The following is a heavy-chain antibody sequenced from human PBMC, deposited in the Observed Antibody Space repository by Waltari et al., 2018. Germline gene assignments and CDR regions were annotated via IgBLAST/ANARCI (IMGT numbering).Heavy chain of an antibody. CDR2: IDHSGST. CDR1: GSSIMRCYF. V-gene: IGHV4-38-2*02. Sequence: QVQLQESGPGLVKPSETLSLTCTVSGSSIMRCYFWGPVRQPPGKGLEWIGSIDHSGSTSYNPSLKSRVTISVDTSKNQFSLKLSSVTAADTAVYYCASDPDQLGVFDYWGQGTLVTVSS. CDR3: ASDPDQLGVFDY. D-gene: IGHD7-27*01. J-gene: IGHJ4*02.